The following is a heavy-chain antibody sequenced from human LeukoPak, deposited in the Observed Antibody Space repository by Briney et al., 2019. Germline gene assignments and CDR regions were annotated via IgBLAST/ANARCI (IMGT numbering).Heavy chain of an antibody. Sequence: GGSLRLSCAASGFTFSSYSVNWVRQAPGKGLEWVSSISSSSSYIYYADSVKGRFTISRDNAKNSLYLQMNSLRAEDTAVYYCASGLAVAGGDWGQGTLVTVSS. J-gene: IGHJ4*02. D-gene: IGHD6-19*01. CDR2: ISSSSSYI. V-gene: IGHV3-21*01. CDR3: ASGLAVAGGD. CDR1: GFTFSSYS.